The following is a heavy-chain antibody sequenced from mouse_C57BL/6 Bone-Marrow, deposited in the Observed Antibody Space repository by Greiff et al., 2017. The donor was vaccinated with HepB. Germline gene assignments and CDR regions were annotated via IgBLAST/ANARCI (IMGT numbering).Heavy chain of an antibody. J-gene: IGHJ2*01. D-gene: IGHD2-12*01. CDR3: ARQDSYFDY. CDR1: GFTFSSYG. Sequence: EVNVVESGGDLVKPGGSLKLSCAASGFTFSSYGMSWVRQTPDKRLEWVATISSGGSYTYYPDSVKGRFTISRDNAKNTLYLQMSSLKSEDTAMYYCARQDSYFDYWGQGTTLTVSS. V-gene: IGHV5-6*01. CDR2: ISSGGSYT.